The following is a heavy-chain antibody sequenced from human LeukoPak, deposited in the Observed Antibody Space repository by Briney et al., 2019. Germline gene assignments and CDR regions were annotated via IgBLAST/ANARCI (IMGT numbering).Heavy chain of an antibody. V-gene: IGHV4-34*01. CDR2: IIHSGST. Sequence: PSETLSLTCAVYGGALSGYYWSWIRQSPGKGLEWIGEIIHSGSTNYNPSLKSRVTISIGTSKNQFSLRLTSVTAADTAVYYCARGLRSGGSCGVDYWGQGTLVAVSS. J-gene: IGHJ4*02. CDR1: GGALSGYY. CDR3: ARGLRSGGSCGVDY. D-gene: IGHD2-15*01.